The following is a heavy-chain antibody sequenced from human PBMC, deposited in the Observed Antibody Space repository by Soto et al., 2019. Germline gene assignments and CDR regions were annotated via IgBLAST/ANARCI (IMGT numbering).Heavy chain of an antibody. CDR1: GGSISSYY. J-gene: IGHJ3*02. CDR2: IYYSGST. Sequence: SETLSLTCTVSGGSISSYYGSGTRQPPGKGLEWIGYIYYSGSTNYNPSLKSRVTISVDTSKNQFSLKLSSVTAADTAVYYCARAIAYAFDIWGQGTMVTLSS. CDR3: ARAIAYAFDI. V-gene: IGHV4-59*01.